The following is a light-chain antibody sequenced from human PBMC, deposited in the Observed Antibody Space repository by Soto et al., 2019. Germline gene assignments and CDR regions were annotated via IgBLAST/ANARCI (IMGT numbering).Light chain of an antibody. CDR2: RNN. CDR1: SANIGSNY. V-gene: IGLV1-47*01. CDR3: AAWDDSLSGLYV. J-gene: IGLJ1*01. Sequence: QAVVTQPPSASGTPGQRVPISCSGSSANIGSNYVYWYQQLPGTAPKLLIYRNNQRPSGVPDRFSGSKSGTSASLAISGLRSEDEADYYCAAWDDSLSGLYVFGTGTKLTVL.